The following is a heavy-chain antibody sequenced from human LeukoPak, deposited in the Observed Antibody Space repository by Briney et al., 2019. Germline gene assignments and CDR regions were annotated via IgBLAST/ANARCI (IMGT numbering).Heavy chain of an antibody. D-gene: IGHD2-2*01. J-gene: IGHJ4*02. CDR3: AKEGGYCSSTSCYDY. Sequence: GGALRLSCAASGFTFSSYAMNWVRQAPGKGLEGVSAISGSGGRKYYADSVKGRFTISRDNSKNTLYLQMNSLRVEDTAVYYCAKEGGYCSSTSCYDYWGQGTLVTVSS. CDR2: ISGSGGRK. V-gene: IGHV3-23*01. CDR1: GFTFSSYA.